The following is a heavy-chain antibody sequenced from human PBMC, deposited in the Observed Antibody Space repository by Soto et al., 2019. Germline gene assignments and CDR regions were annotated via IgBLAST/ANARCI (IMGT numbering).Heavy chain of an antibody. D-gene: IGHD3-10*01. CDR3: ARGYYYGSGRPTPGGLDV. V-gene: IGHV1-18*01. CDR1: GYTFTNYD. J-gene: IGHJ6*02. CDR2: LSTHTGNT. Sequence: QVHLVQSGAEVKKPGASVKVSCKASGYTFTNYDINWVRQAPGQGLEWMGWLSTHTGNTNYAQKLQGRVTMTTDTLTITXXMEPRSLRSDDTAVYYCARGYYYGSGRPTPGGLDVWGQGTTVTVSS.